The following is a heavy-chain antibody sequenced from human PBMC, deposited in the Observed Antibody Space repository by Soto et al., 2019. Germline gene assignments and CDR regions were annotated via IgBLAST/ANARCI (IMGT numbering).Heavy chain of an antibody. CDR3: ARVGAYSGSYSYYYYGMDV. V-gene: IGHV1-46*01. CDR1: GYTFTSYY. CDR2: INPSGGST. D-gene: IGHD1-26*01. J-gene: IGHJ6*02. Sequence: ASVKVSCKASGYTFTSYYMHWVRQAPGQGLEWMGIINPSGGSTSYAQKFQGRVTMTRDTSTSTVYMELSSLRSEDTAVYYCARVGAYSGSYSYYYYGMDVWGQGTTVTVSS.